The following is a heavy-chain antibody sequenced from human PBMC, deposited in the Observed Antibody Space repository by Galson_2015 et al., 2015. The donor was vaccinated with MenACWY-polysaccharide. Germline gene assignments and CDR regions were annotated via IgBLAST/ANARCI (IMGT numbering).Heavy chain of an antibody. V-gene: IGHV3-21*01. CDR2: ISSSSSYI. CDR3: ARDRDYSSSWLDAFDI. Sequence: SLRLSCAASGFTFSSYSMNWVRQAPGKGLEWVSSISSSSSYIYYADSVKGRFTISRDNAKNSLYLQMNSLRAEDTAVYYCARDRDYSSSWLDAFDIRGQGTMVTVSS. D-gene: IGHD6-13*01. J-gene: IGHJ3*02. CDR1: GFTFSSYS.